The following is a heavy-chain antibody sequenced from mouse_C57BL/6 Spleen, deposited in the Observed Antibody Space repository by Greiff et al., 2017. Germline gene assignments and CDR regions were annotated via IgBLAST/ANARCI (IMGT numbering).Heavy chain of an antibody. CDR2: IHPNSGST. D-gene: IGHD1-1*01. CDR1: GYTFTSYW. CDR3: ARVYYYGGDY. Sequence: VQLQQPGAELVKPGASVKLSCKASGYTFTSYWMHWVKQRPGQGLEWIGMIHPNSGSTNYNEKFKSKATLTVDKSSSTAYMQLSSLTSEDSAIYYCARVYYYGGDYWGQGTTLTVSS. J-gene: IGHJ2*01. V-gene: IGHV1-64*01.